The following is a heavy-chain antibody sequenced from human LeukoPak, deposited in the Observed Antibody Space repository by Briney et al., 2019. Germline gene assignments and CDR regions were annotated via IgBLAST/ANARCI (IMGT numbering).Heavy chain of an antibody. Sequence: GGSLRLSCAASGFTFSDYYMSWIRQAPGKGLEWVSYISSSSSYTNYADSVKGRFTISRDNAKNSLYLQMNSLRAEDTAVYYCARDRGGPDYYGSGSYYSTNNWFDPWGQGTLVTVSS. CDR2: ISSSSSYT. V-gene: IGHV3-11*05. CDR3: ARDRGGPDYYGSGSYYSTNNWFDP. CDR1: GFTFSDYY. D-gene: IGHD3-10*01. J-gene: IGHJ5*02.